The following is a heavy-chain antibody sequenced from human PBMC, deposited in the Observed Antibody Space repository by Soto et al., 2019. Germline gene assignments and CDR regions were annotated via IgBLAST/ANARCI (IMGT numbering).Heavy chain of an antibody. V-gene: IGHV4-59*01. CDR3: ARTSFPDIVVVPAAYYYYYMDV. D-gene: IGHD2-2*01. CDR2: IYYSGST. Sequence: TSETLSLTCTVSGGSISSYYWSWIRQPPGKGLEWIGYIYYSGSTNYNPSLKSRVTISVDTSKNQFSLKLSSVTAADTAVYYCARTSFPDIVVVPAAYYYYYMDVWGKGTTVTVSS. J-gene: IGHJ6*03. CDR1: GGSISSYY.